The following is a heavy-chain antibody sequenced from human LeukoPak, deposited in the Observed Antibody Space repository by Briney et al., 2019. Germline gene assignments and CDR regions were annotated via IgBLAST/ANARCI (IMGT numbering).Heavy chain of an antibody. CDR2: IYYSGTT. CDR1: GGSISNYY. Sequence: SETLSLTCTVSGGSISNYYWNWIRQPPGKGLEWIGYIYYSGTTNYNPSLKSRVSMSVDTSKNQFSLNLRSVTAADTAVYYCAATYYYAYYYYYYMDVWGKGTTVTVSS. CDR3: AATYYYAYYYYYYMDV. J-gene: IGHJ6*03. D-gene: IGHD3-10*01. V-gene: IGHV4-59*08.